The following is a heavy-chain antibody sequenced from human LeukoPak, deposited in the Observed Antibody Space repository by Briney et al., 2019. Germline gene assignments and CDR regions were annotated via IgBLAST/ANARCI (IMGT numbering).Heavy chain of an antibody. CDR2: IIPIFGTA. CDR3: ARGGPFMVIDY. V-gene: IGHV1-69*13. J-gene: IGHJ4*02. CDR1: GGTFSSYT. Sequence: ASVKVSCKASGGTFSSYTISWVRQTPGQGLEWMGGIIPIFGTANYAQKFQGRVTITADESTSTAYMELSSLRSEDTAVYYCARGGPFMVIDYWGQGTLVTVSS. D-gene: IGHD5-18*01.